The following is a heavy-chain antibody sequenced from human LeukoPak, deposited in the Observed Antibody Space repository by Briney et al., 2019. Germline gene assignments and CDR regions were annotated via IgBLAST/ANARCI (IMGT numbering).Heavy chain of an antibody. CDR2: INPDSGDT. J-gene: IGHJ5*02. V-gene: IGHV1-2*04. CDR3: ARVLRASPGFDP. Sequence: ASVKVSCKASGYTFTGYYIHWVRQAPGQGLEWMGWINPDSGDTSYARKFQGWVTMTRDTSINTVYMELSRLKSDDTAIYYCARVLRASPGFDPWGQGTLITVSS. CDR1: GYTFTGYY. D-gene: IGHD3-10*01.